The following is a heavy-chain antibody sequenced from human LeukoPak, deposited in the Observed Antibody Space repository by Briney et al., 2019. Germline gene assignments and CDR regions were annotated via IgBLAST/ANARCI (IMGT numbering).Heavy chain of an antibody. J-gene: IGHJ4*02. CDR2: ISSSSSYM. CDR1: GFTFSSYS. V-gene: IGHV3-21*01. Sequence: PGGSLRLSCAASGFTFSSYSMNWVRQAPGKGLEWVSSISSSSSYMYYADSVKGRFTISRDNAKNSLSLQMNSLRAEDTAVYYCARGPITGTTYFDYWGQGALVTVSS. D-gene: IGHD1-7*01. CDR3: ARGPITGTTYFDY.